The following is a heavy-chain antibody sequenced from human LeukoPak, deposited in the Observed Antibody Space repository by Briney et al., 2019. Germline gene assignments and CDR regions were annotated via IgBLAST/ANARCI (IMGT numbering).Heavy chain of an antibody. J-gene: IGHJ4*02. Sequence: SGGSLRLSCEASEFIFSKYWMSWVRQAPEKGLEWVARINQDGTEKYSVDSVKGRFTISRDNAKNSLFLQMNSLRDEDTAVYYCARGWREFYFEYWGQGNLVTVSS. D-gene: IGHD3-3*01. V-gene: IGHV3-7*04. CDR3: ARGWREFYFEY. CDR2: INQDGTEK. CDR1: EFIFSKYW.